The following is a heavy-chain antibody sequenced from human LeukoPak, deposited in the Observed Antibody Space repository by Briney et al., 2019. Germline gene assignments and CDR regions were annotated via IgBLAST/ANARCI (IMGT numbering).Heavy chain of an antibody. V-gene: IGHV3-21*01. Sequence: GGSLRLSCGASGFTFRSYSMTWVRQAPGKGLEWVSSISSSSSYIYYADSVKGRFTISRDNAKNSLYLQMDSLRVEDTAVYYCAIPPVVPASNWGQGTLVTVSS. J-gene: IGHJ4*02. CDR3: AIPPVVPASN. CDR1: GFTFRSYS. D-gene: IGHD2-2*01. CDR2: ISSSSSYI.